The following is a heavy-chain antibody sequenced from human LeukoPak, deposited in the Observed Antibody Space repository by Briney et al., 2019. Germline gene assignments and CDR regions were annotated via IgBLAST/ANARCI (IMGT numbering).Heavy chain of an antibody. V-gene: IGHV4-4*02. J-gene: IGHJ5*02. D-gene: IGHD6-19*01. CDR1: GGSISSSNW. CDR2: IYHSGNT. CDR3: AKIAVAGTNWFDP. Sequence: PSETLSLTCAVSGGSISSSNWWSWVRQSPGKGLEWIGEIYHSGNTNYNPSLKSRVTISVDRSKDQFSLKLNSVTAADTAVYYCAKIAVAGTNWFDPWGQGTLVTVSS.